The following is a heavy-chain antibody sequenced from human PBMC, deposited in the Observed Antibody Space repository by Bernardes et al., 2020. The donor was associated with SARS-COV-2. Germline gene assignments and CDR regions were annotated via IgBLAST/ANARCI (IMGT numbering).Heavy chain of an antibody. D-gene: IGHD3-16*02. J-gene: IGHJ1*01. V-gene: IGHV4-59*02. Sequence: SETLSLTCTVSGASAITSHWSWTRQPPAEGLEWIGHNYADGTITYNPSLESRVTISLDTSKRQFSLSLRSVTAADTAIYYCAIYRPGAGGQSDWGPGTLVTVSS. CDR1: GASAITSH. CDR2: NYADGTI. CDR3: AIYRPGAGGQSD.